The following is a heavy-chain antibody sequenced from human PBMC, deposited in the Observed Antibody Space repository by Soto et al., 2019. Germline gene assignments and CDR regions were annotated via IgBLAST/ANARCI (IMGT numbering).Heavy chain of an antibody. CDR3: ARVPDYDSSGFGPD. CDR1: GYTFTSYG. V-gene: IGHV1-18*01. Sequence: PSVKVSCKASGYTFTSYGISWVRQAPGQGLEWMGWISAYNGNTNYAQKLQGRVTMTTDTSTSTAYMELRSLRSDDTAVYYCARVPDYDSSGFGPDWGQGTLVTVSS. J-gene: IGHJ4*02. D-gene: IGHD3-22*01. CDR2: ISAYNGNT.